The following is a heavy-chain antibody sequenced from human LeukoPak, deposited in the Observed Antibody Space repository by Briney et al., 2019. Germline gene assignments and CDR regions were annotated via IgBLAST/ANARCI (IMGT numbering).Heavy chain of an antibody. CDR3: AKGIQWELPLEY. V-gene: IGHV3-23*01. D-gene: IGHD1-26*01. J-gene: IGHJ4*02. CDR1: GFTFSSYA. Sequence: GGSLRLSCAASGFTFSSYAMSWVRQAPGKGLEWVSAISISGGSTYYAGSVKGRFTISRDKSKNTLYLQTNTLRAEDTAIYYCAKGIQWELPLEYWGQGTLVTVSS. CDR2: ISISGGST.